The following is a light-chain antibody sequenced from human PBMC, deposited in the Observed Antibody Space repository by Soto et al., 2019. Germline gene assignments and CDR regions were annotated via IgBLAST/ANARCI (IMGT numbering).Light chain of an antibody. Sequence: QSVLTQPPSASGSPGQSLTISCTGTSSDVGGHNYVAWYQQHPGKAPKLMIYEVTKRPSGVPDRFSGSKSGNTASLTVFGLQAEDEADYYCSSYVGNNVFVFGTGTKLTVL. CDR3: SSYVGNNVFV. CDR1: SSDVGGHNY. J-gene: IGLJ1*01. CDR2: EVT. V-gene: IGLV2-8*01.